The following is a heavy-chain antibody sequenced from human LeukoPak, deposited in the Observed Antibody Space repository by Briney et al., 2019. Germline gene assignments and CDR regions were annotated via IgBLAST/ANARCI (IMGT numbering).Heavy chain of an antibody. CDR3: ARGRADYTVVVPADNWFDP. V-gene: IGHV4-34*01. D-gene: IGHD2-2*01. CDR1: GGSFSGYY. J-gene: IGHJ5*02. CDR2: INHSGST. Sequence: PSETLSLTCAVYGGSFSGYYWSWIRQPPGKGLEWIGEINHSGSTNYNPSLKSRVTISVDTSKNQFSLKLSSVTAADTAVHYCARGRADYTVVVPADNWFDPWGQGTLVTVSS.